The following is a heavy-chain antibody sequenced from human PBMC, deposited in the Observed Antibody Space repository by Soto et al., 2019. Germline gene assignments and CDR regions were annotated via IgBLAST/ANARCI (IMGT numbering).Heavy chain of an antibody. D-gene: IGHD6-6*01. Sequence: PSETLSLTCAVSGDPISSDYWWSWVRQSPGKGLEWIGEVFYYGSTFYNPSLKSRVTISLDKSKNQFSLRLSSVTAADTAVYYCARVSNSSRTWFDPWGQGTLVTVSS. CDR1: GDPISSDYW. J-gene: IGHJ5*02. V-gene: IGHV4-4*02. CDR3: ARVSNSSRTWFDP. CDR2: VFYYGST.